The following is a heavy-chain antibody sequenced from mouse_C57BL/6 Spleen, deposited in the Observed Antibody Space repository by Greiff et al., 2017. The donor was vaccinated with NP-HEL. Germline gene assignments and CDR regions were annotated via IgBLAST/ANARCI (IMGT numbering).Heavy chain of an antibody. CDR1: GYSITSGYY. D-gene: IGHD2-4*01. CDR2: ISYDGSN. Sequence: EESGPGLVKPSQSLSLTCSVTGYSITSGYYWNWIRQFPGNKLEWMGYISYDGSNNYNPSLKNRISITRDTSKNQFFLKLNSVTTEDTATYYCARGYYDYFDYWGQGTTLTVSS. V-gene: IGHV3-6*01. CDR3: ARGYYDYFDY. J-gene: IGHJ2*01.